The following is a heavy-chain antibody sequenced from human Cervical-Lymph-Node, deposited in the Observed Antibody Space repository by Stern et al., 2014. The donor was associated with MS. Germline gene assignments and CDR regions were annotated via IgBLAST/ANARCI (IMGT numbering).Heavy chain of an antibody. V-gene: IGHV3-30*18. Sequence: VQLVESGGGVVQPGRALRLSCAASGFTFSNFGMHWVRQAPGKGLEWGALISYDGSDEYYTDSVKGRFTISRDNSKNTVHLQMNALRAEDTALYYCAKGRTVAGKGVGAFDFWGQGTMVIVSS. CDR1: GFTFSNFG. D-gene: IGHD6-19*01. J-gene: IGHJ3*01. CDR3: AKGRTVAGKGVGAFDF. CDR2: ISYDGSDE.